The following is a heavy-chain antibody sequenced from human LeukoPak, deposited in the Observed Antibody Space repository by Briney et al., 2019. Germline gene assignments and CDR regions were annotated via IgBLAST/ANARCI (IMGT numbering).Heavy chain of an antibody. CDR1: GFTFSSYS. D-gene: IGHD5-12*01. CDR3: ATTGYSGYDPPNY. V-gene: IGHV3-21*01. CDR2: ISSSSSYI. Sequence: PGGSLRLSCAASGFTFSSYSMNWVRQAPGKGLEWVSSISSSSSYIYYADSVKGRFTISRDNARNSLYLQMNSLRAEDTAVYYCATTGYSGYDPPNYWGQGTLVTVSS. J-gene: IGHJ4*02.